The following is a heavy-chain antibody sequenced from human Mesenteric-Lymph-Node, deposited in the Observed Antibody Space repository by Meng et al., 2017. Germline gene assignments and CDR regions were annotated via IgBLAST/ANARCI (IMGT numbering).Heavy chain of an antibody. J-gene: IGHJ4*02. CDR3: VSTVTPNFYYFDY. CDR2: ISGSGGST. CDR1: GFTFSSYG. V-gene: IGHV3-23*01. Sequence: EVQLLESGGGLVQPGGSLRLSCAASGFTFSSYGMSWARQAPGKGLEWVSAISGSGGSTYYADSVKGRFTISRDNSKNTLYLQMNSLRAEDTAVYYCVSTVTPNFYYFDYWGQGTLVTVSS. D-gene: IGHD4-17*01.